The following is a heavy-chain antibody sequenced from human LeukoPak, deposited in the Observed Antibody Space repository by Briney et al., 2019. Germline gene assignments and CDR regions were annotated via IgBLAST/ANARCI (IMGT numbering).Heavy chain of an antibody. CDR3: AKSNYYDSSGYYDY. CDR1: GFTFSSYA. Sequence: PGASLRLSCAASGFTFSSYAMSWVRQAPGKGLEWVSAISGSGGSTYYADSVKGRFTISRDNSKNTLYLQINSLRAEDTAVYYCAKSNYYDSSGYYDYWGQGTLVTVSS. CDR2: ISGSGGST. D-gene: IGHD3-22*01. V-gene: IGHV3-23*01. J-gene: IGHJ4*02.